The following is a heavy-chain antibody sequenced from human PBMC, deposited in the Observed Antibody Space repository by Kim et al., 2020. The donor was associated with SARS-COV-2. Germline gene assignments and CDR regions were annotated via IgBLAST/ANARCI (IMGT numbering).Heavy chain of an antibody. CDR1: GFTFDTYA. J-gene: IGHJ6*02. D-gene: IGHD3-22*01. V-gene: IGHV3-23*01. CDR2: ISGNGVYK. Sequence: GGSLRLSCVASGFTFDTYAMSWVRQAPGKGLEWVSVISGNGVYKFYADSVRGRLTVSRDNSKNTLYLQMNSLRDEDTALYYCAKVVVMDGYNYYYYYGMDVWGQGTAVTVSS. CDR3: AKVVVMDGYNYYYYYGMDV.